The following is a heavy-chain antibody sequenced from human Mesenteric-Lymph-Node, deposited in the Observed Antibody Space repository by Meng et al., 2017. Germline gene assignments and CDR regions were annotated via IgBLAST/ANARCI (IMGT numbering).Heavy chain of an antibody. CDR1: GYTFTAYY. CDR3: ARDFTSEQSPNDAFDI. D-gene: IGHD6-19*01. V-gene: IGHV1-2*02. Sequence: ASVKVSCKASGYTFTAYYIHWVRQAPGQGLEWMGWVNPNSGGTNYAQKFQGRVTMTRDTSISTAYMELSSLRSEDTAVYYCARDFTSEQSPNDAFDIWGQGTMVTVSS. CDR2: VNPNSGGT. J-gene: IGHJ3*02.